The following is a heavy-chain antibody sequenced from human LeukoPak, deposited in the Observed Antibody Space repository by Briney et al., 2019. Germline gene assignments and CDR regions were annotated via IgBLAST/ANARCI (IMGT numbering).Heavy chain of an antibody. Sequence: GGSLRLSCAASGFTFTSYAMHWVRQAPGKGLEWVAVMSYDGSNKYYADSVKGRFTISRDNSKSTLSLLMNSLRAEDTAVYFCAGDTATGLDVWGQGTTVTVSS. D-gene: IGHD2-21*02. V-gene: IGHV3-30-3*01. CDR2: MSYDGSNK. J-gene: IGHJ6*02. CDR1: GFTFTSYA. CDR3: AGDTATGLDV.